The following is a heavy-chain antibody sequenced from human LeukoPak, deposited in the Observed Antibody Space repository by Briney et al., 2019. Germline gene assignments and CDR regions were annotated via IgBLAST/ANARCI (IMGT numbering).Heavy chain of an antibody. CDR3: ARGYLKPGFDH. CDR1: GDSVSSNSVA. CDR2: TYYTSKWSS. V-gene: IGHV6-1*01. D-gene: IGHD2-2*02. Sequence: SQTLSLTCAISGDSVSSNSVAWNWIRQSPSRGLEWLGRTYYTSKWSSDYAVSVKSRITITPDTSKNQFSLQLASVSPEDTAVSYCARGYLKPGFDHWGQGSLVTVSS. J-gene: IGHJ5*02.